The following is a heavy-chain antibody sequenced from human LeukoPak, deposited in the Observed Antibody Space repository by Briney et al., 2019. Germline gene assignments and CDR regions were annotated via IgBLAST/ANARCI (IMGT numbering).Heavy chain of an antibody. Sequence: GGSLRLSCVASGFTFSSYAMSWVRQAPGKGLEWVSAISGSGGSTYYADSVKGRFTISRDNSKNTLYLQMNSLRAEDTAVYYCATEPSYYGSGNDYWGQGTLVTVSS. D-gene: IGHD3-10*01. CDR3: ATEPSYYGSGNDY. CDR1: GFTFSSYA. CDR2: ISGSGGST. V-gene: IGHV3-23*01. J-gene: IGHJ4*02.